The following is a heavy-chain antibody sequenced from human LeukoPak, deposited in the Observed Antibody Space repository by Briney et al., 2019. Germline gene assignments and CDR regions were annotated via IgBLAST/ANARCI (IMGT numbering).Heavy chain of an antibody. Sequence: SETLSLTCTVSGYSITSGYYWGWIRQPPGKGLEWIGSIYHSGSTYYNPSLQSRVTISIDTSKNQFSLKLRFVTAEDTAVYYCAKGRQQLAYYYYYMDVWGKGTTVTVSS. CDR2: IYHSGST. CDR3: AKGRQQLAYYYYYMDV. CDR1: GYSITSGYY. J-gene: IGHJ6*03. D-gene: IGHD6-13*01. V-gene: IGHV4-38-2*02.